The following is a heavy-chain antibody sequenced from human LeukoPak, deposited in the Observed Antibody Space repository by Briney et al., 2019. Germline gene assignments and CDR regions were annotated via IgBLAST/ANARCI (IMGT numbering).Heavy chain of an antibody. Sequence: GGSLRLSCAASGFTFSSYAMSWVRQAPGKGLKWVSTISTGGGNTYYADSVQGRFTVSRDDSKNTLYLQMNSLRAEDTAVYYCAKDGGLWISAHWGDSWGRGTLVTVSS. D-gene: IGHD2-2*03. CDR2: ISTGGGNT. CDR1: GFTFSSYA. J-gene: IGHJ4*02. CDR3: AKDGGLWISAHWGDS. V-gene: IGHV3-23*01.